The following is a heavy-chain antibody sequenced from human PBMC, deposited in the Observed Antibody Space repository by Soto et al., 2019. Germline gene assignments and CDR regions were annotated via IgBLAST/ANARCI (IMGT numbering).Heavy chain of an antibody. CDR1: GFTFDDYA. J-gene: IGHJ6*02. CDR2: ISSSGSTI. Sequence: AVRCLRLSCVPSGFTFDDYAMHWVRQAPGKGLEWVSYISSSGSTIYYADSVKGRFTSSRDNAKNSLYLQMNSLRAEDTAVYYCASLGGVAGNYYYYGMGVWGQGTTVTVS. D-gene: IGHD6-19*01. V-gene: IGHV3-48*03. CDR3: ASLGGVAGNYYYYGMGV.